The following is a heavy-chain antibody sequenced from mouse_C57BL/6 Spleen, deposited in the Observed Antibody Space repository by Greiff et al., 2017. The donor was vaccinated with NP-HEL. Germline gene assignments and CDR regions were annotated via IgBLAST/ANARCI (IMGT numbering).Heavy chain of an antibody. CDR1: GYTFTDYY. Sequence: QVQLKQSGAELVRPGASVKLSCKASGYTFTDYYINWVKQRPGQGLEWIARIYPGSGNTYYNEKFKGKATLTAEKSSSTAYMQLSSLTSEDSAVYVCARGTTVVQWYYFDYWGQGTTLTVSS. J-gene: IGHJ2*01. D-gene: IGHD1-1*01. CDR2: IYPGSGNT. CDR3: ARGTTVVQWYYFDY. V-gene: IGHV1-76*01.